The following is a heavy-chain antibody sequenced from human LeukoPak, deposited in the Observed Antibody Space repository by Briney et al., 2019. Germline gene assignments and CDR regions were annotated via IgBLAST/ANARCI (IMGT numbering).Heavy chain of an antibody. V-gene: IGHV4-30-2*01. CDR2: IYHSGST. D-gene: IGHD5-24*01. CDR1: GGSISSGGYY. Sequence: SETLSLTCTVSGGSISSGGYYWSWIRQPPGKGLEWIGYIYHSGSTYYNPSLKSRVTISVDRSKNQFSLKLSSVTAADTAVYYCARHSRDGYNHGPYWYFDLWGRGTLVTVSS. J-gene: IGHJ2*01. CDR3: ARHSRDGYNHGPYWYFDL.